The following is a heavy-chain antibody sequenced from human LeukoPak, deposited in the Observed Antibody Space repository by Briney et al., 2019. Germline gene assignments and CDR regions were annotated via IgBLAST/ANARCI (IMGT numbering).Heavy chain of an antibody. CDR2: ISGSGGST. V-gene: IGHV3-23*01. Sequence: GGSLRLSCAASGFTFSSYSMNWVRQAPGKGLEWVSAISGSGGSTYYADSVKGRFTISRDNSKNTLYLQMNSLRAEDTAAYYCAKDINHPDYWGQGTLVTVSS. J-gene: IGHJ4*02. CDR3: AKDINHPDY. CDR1: GFTFSSYS. D-gene: IGHD1-14*01.